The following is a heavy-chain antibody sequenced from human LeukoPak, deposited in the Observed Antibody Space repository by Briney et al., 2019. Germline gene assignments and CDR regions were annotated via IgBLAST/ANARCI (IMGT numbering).Heavy chain of an antibody. V-gene: IGHV3-30*02. CDR1: GFSFSSYG. CDR3: AKYYYEGTGASPLDY. CDR2: IRYDGGAT. D-gene: IGHD3-22*01. J-gene: IGHJ4*02. Sequence: GGSLRLSCVASGFSFSSYGMRWVRQAPGEGLQWVSFIRYDGGATYYADSVKGRFTISRDSSKSTLYLQMNSPRLEDTAIYYCAKYYYEGTGASPLDYWGQGNLVTVSS.